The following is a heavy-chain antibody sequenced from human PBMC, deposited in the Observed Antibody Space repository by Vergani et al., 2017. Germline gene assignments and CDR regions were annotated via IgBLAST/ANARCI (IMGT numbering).Heavy chain of an antibody. J-gene: IGHJ6*03. CDR1: GFTFDDYA. Sequence: EVRLVESGGRLVQPGRSLRLSCAASGFTFDDYAMHWVGQIPGKGLEWVSGISWSSDSIGYADSVKGRFSISRDNARNSLYLQMNSLKTEDTALYYCVKGAGSPNFYYYYMDVWGKGTAVTVSS. V-gene: IGHV3-9*01. CDR2: ISWSSDSI. CDR3: VKGAGSPNFYYYYMDV. D-gene: IGHD6-6*01.